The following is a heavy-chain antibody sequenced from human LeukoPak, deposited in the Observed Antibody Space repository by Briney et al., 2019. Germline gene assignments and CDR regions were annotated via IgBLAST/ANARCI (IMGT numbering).Heavy chain of an antibody. D-gene: IGHD3-22*01. J-gene: IGHJ4*02. CDR1: GGSISSYY. CDR3: ARFLSGGYYSYFDY. V-gene: IGHV4-4*07. CDR2: IYTSGST. Sequence: SETLSLTCTVSGGSISSYYWSWIRQPAGKGLEWIGRIYTSGSTNYNPSLKSRVTISVDTSKNQFSLKLSSVTAADTAVYYCARFLSGGYYSYFDYWGQGTLVTVSS.